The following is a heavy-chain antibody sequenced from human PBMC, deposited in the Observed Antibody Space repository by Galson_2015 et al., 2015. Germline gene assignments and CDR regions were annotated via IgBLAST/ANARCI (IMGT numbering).Heavy chain of an antibody. Sequence: SVKVSCKASGYTFTSYYMHWVRQAPGQGLGRMGIINPSGGSTSYAQKFQGRVTMTRDTSTSTVYMELSSLRSEDTAVYYCARVYRRRNDYGDNGRAFDIWGQGTMVTVSS. J-gene: IGHJ3*02. CDR3: ARVYRRRNDYGDNGRAFDI. D-gene: IGHD4-17*01. CDR1: GYTFTSYY. CDR2: INPSGGST. V-gene: IGHV1-46*01.